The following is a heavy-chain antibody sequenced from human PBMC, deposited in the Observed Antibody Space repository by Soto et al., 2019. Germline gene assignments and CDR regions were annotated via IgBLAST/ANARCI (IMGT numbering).Heavy chain of an antibody. CDR1: GFTFSSYC. CDR2: ILYDGIKK. V-gene: IGHV3-30*18. Sequence: GGSLRLSCAACGFTFSSYCIHWVRQAPCKGLEWVAGILYDGIKKYYADSVKGRFSISRDNSKNALYLQMSSLRAEDTALYYCVKGGSRSWAYFEDVDVCRRAITVTVCS. J-gene: IGHJ6*02. D-gene: IGHD2-15*01. CDR3: VKGGSRSWAYFEDVDV.